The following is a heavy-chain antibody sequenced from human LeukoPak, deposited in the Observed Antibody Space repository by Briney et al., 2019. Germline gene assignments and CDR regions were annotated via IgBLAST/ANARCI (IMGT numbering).Heavy chain of an antibody. CDR3: ARGCSTASCQSWFDP. CDR2: IYYNGNT. J-gene: IGHJ5*02. Sequence: SETLSLTCSVSGGSTNSYHWNWIRQPPGKGLEWIGHIYYNGNTNYNPSLKTRVTTSVDTSKNQFSLNLTSVTAEDTAVYYCARGCSTASCQSWFDPWGQGTQVTVSS. D-gene: IGHD2-2*01. V-gene: IGHV4-59*01. CDR1: GGSTNSYH.